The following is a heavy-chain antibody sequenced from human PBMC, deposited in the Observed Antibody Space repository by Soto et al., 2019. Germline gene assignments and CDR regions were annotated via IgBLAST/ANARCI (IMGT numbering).Heavy chain of an antibody. V-gene: IGHV1-69*12. J-gene: IGHJ6*02. CDR3: ARDNDRPQLGGNYYYILDV. CDR1: GGTFRNSA. Sequence: QVQLEQSGAEVKKPGSSVKVSCKASGGTFRNSAISWVRQAPGQGLEWMGGIMPIFRTPDYSQKFQGRVTITADESTSTAYMELSGLRSDDTAVYYCARDNDRPQLGGNYYYILDVWGQWTTVTVSS. D-gene: IGHD1-1*01. CDR2: IMPIFRTP.